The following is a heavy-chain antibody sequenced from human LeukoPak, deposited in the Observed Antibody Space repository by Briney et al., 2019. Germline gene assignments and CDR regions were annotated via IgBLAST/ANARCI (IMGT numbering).Heavy chain of an antibody. Sequence: GGSLRLSCATSGFNFDRYTIHWVRQAPGKGLEWVSLAGWAGGTTFYSDSVRGRFTISRDSGRKSVYLQMNSLTTDDTAFYFCAKELDTMFFXXWXXXALVTVSS. CDR2: AGWAGGTT. CDR1: GFNFDRYT. D-gene: IGHD3-10*02. J-gene: IGHJ4*01. CDR3: AKELDTMFFXX. V-gene: IGHV3-43*01.